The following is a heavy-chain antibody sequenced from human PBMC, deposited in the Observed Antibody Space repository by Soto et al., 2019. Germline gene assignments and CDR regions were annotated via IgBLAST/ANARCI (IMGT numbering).Heavy chain of an antibody. CDR2: ISYDGSNK. CDR3: AGDRDHYYGSGSYYSPHYYYYYGMDV. D-gene: IGHD3-10*01. J-gene: IGHJ6*02. V-gene: IGHV3-30-3*01. Sequence: GGSLRLCCAASGFTFRSYAMHGVRQAPGKRLEWVAVISYDGSNKYYADSVKGRFTISRDNSKNTLYLQMNSLRAEDTAVYYCAGDRDHYYGSGSYYSPHYYYYYGMDVWGQGTTVTVSS. CDR1: GFTFRSYA.